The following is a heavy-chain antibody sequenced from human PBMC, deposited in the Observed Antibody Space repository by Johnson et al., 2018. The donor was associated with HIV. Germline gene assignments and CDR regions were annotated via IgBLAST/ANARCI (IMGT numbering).Heavy chain of an antibody. D-gene: IGHD3-22*01. CDR1: GFMFSNYG. CDR2: ISGSGSST. Sequence: MQLVESGGGLVQPGGSLRLSCAASGFMFSNYGMAWVRQAPGKGLEWVSTISGSGSSTHYADSVKGRFTISRDNSRNTMYLQMNSLRAEDTAVYYCAKERGYDSSGYNRWYVPDAFDIWGQGTMVTVSS. V-gene: IGHV3-23*04. J-gene: IGHJ3*02. CDR3: AKERGYDSSGYNRWYVPDAFDI.